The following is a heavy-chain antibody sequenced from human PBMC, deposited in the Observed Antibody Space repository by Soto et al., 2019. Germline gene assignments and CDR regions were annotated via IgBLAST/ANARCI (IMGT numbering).Heavy chain of an antibody. D-gene: IGHD2-2*02. CDR3: ARLQVPAAIGYYGMDV. CDR1: GYTFTSYA. V-gene: IGHV1-3*01. J-gene: IGHJ6*02. Sequence: GASVKVSCKASGYTFTSYAMHWVRQAPGQRLEWMGWINAGNGNTKYSQKFQGRVTITRDTSASTAYMELSSLRSEDTAVYYCARLQVPAAIGYYGMDVWGQGTTVTVS. CDR2: INAGNGNT.